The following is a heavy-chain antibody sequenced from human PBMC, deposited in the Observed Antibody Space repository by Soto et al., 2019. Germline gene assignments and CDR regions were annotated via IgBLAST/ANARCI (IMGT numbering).Heavy chain of an antibody. V-gene: IGHV3-30*18. Sequence: PGGSLRLSCAASGFTFSNYGMHWVRQAPGKGLEWVAIIAYDGTNTYYADSVKGRFTISRDNSKNTLYLQMNSLRDEDTAVYYCAKDDGTFLYDTSGYTLDYWGQGNLVTVSS. D-gene: IGHD3-22*01. CDR2: IAYDGTNT. J-gene: IGHJ4*02. CDR3: AKDDGTFLYDTSGYTLDY. CDR1: GFTFSNYG.